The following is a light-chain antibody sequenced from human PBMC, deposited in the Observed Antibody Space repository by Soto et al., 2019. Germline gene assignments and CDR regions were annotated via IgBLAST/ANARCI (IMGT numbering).Light chain of an antibody. V-gene: IGLV1-44*01. Sequence: QPVLTQPPSASGTPGQRVTISCSGSSSNIGSNTVNWYQQLPGTAPKLLIYSNNQRPSGVPDRFSGSKSGTSASLANSGLQSEDEADYYCAAWDDSLNGRVFGGGTKLTVL. CDR3: AAWDDSLNGRV. CDR2: SNN. J-gene: IGLJ3*02. CDR1: SSNIGSNT.